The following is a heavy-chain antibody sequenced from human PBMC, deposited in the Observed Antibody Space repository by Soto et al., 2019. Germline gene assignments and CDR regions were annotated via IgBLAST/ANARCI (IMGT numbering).Heavy chain of an antibody. J-gene: IGHJ6*02. V-gene: IGHV4-34*01. Sequence: PSETLSLTCGVYGGAFSGYHWSWIRQAPGKGLGWIGEINQSGSTNYSPSLKSRVTMSVDTSKKQFSLKLNSVTAADTALYYCATRDSYYGMDFWGQGTTVTVSS. CDR2: INQSGST. CDR3: ATRDSYYGMDF. CDR1: GGAFSGYH.